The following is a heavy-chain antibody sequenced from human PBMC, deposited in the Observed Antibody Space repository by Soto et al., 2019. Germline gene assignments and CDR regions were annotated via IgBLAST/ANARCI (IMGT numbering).Heavy chain of an antibody. V-gene: IGHV1-69*13. J-gene: IGHJ4*02. CDR2: IIPIFGTA. CDR1: GGTFSSYA. CDR3: ARAPPSTVTTLYYFDY. D-gene: IGHD4-17*01. Sequence: SVKVSCKASGGTFSSYAISWVRQAPGQGLEWMGGIIPIFGTANYAQKFQGRVTVTADESMSTAYMELSSLRSEDTAVYYCARAPPSTVTTLYYFDYWGQGTLVTVSS.